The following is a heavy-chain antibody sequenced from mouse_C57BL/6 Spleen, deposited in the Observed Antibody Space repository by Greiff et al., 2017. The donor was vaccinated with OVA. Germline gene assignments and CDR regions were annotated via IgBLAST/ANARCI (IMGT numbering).Heavy chain of an antibody. D-gene: IGHD1-2*01. V-gene: IGHV1-69*02. Sequence: QVQLQQPGAELVRPGASVKLSCKASGYTFTSYCMHWVKQRTEQGLEWIGKIDPSDGETNYNQKFKGKATLTVDKSSSTAYLQLSSLTSEDSAVYYCERWANYGLSYLDYWGQGTTLTVSS. CDR3: ERWANYGLSYLDY. CDR2: IDPSDGET. J-gene: IGHJ2*01. CDR1: GYTFTSYC.